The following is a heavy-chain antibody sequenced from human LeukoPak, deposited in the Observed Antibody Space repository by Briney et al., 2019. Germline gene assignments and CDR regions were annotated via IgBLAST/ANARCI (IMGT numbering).Heavy chain of an antibody. J-gene: IGHJ6*02. Sequence: EASVKVSCKASGYTFTSYGISWVRQAPGQGLEWMGWISAYNGNTNYAQKLQGRVTMTTDTSTSTAYMELRSLRYDDTAVYYCARDIRSGYDLDYGMDVWGQGTTVTVSS. CDR3: ARDIRSGYDLDYGMDV. CDR1: GYTFTSYG. V-gene: IGHV1-18*01. CDR2: ISAYNGNT. D-gene: IGHD5-12*01.